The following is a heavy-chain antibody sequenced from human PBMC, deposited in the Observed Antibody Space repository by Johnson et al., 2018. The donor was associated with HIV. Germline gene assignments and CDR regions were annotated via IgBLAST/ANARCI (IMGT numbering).Heavy chain of an antibody. CDR2: IYSGGST. Sequence: VQLVESGGGLVQPGGSLRLSCAASGFTVSSNYMSWVRQAPGKGLEWVSVIYSGGSTYYADSVKGRFTISRDNSKNTLYLQMNSLRPEDTAVYYCARGYHSSGRCDVFDIWGQGTLVTVSS. V-gene: IGHV3-66*01. CDR3: ARGYHSSGRCDVFDI. CDR1: GFTVSSNY. J-gene: IGHJ3*02. D-gene: IGHD6-19*01.